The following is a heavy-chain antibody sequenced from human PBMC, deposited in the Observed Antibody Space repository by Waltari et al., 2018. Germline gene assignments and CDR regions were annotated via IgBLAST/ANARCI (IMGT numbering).Heavy chain of an antibody. V-gene: IGHV4-39*01. CDR2: IYSGGAT. J-gene: IGHJ4*02. D-gene: IGHD2-21*01. Sequence: QLELQESGPGLVKPSETLSLTCIVSGASISISSRDYWGWIRQPPGKGLERIGSIYSGGATHYNPSLTSRVTLSVDTSKNQFSLRLRSVTAADTAVYYCARYIVGTMVDYWSPGTLVTVSS. CDR1: GASISISSRDY. CDR3: ARYIVGTMVDY.